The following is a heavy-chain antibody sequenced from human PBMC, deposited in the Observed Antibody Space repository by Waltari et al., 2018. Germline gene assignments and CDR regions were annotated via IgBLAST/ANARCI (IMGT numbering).Heavy chain of an antibody. V-gene: IGHV4-39*01. D-gene: IGHD1-26*01. CDR1: GGSITTYHN. Sequence: QLQLQESGPGLVKPSESLSLTCSVSGGSITTYHNWGWIRQPPGKGLEWMGNMEYRGSTFYNPSLESRVTICLDTWKNQFSLRLTSVGAADTAVYFCGRIAFGDEWGYFQHWGQGTLVTVSS. CDR3: GRIAFGDEWGYFQH. CDR2: MEYRGST. J-gene: IGHJ1*01.